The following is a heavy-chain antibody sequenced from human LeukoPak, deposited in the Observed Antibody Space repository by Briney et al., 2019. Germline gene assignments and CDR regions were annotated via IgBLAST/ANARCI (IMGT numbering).Heavy chain of an antibody. J-gene: IGHJ4*02. CDR1: GYSIISDYF. Sequence: SETLSLTCIVSGYSIISDYFWGWVRQPPGKGPEWIGSIFHSGDVYYNPSLTSRVTLSVDPSNNRFSLKVTSVTAADTAIYYCARVVASTSIDFWGQGTLVTVSS. CDR3: ARVVASTSIDF. CDR2: IFHSGDV. V-gene: IGHV4-38-2*02. D-gene: IGHD2-15*01.